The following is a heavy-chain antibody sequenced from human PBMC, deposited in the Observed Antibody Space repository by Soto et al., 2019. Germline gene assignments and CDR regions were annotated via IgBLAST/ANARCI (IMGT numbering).Heavy chain of an antibody. CDR2: INHSGST. D-gene: IGHD6-13*01. CDR1: GGSISSYY. J-gene: IGHJ6*02. V-gene: IGHV4-34*01. Sequence: SETLSLTCTVSGGSISSYYWSWIRQPPGKGLEWIGEINHSGSTNYNPSLKSRVTISVDTSKNQFSLKLSSVTAADTAVYYCARGSAAGGRDYYYYGMDVWGQGTTVTVSS. CDR3: ARGSAAGGRDYYYYGMDV.